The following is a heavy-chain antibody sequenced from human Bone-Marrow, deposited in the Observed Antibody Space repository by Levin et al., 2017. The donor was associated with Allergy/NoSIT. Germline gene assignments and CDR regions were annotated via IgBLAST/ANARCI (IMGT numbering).Heavy chain of an antibody. J-gene: IGHJ6*02. V-gene: IGHV5-51*01. CDR3: ARRQGLVGPDSYHYGLDV. CDR1: GYSLTDYW. Sequence: GASVKVSCRAYGYSLTDYWIGWARQMTGKGLEWVGIIFPGDSEGTYSPPFQGQVTISVDVSINTAYLQLISLKASDTAKYFCARRQGLVGPDSYHYGLDVWGQGTTVNVSS. D-gene: IGHD2-8*02. CDR2: IFPGDSEG.